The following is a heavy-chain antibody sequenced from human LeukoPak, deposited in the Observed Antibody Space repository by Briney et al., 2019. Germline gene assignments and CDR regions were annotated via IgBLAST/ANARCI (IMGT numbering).Heavy chain of an antibody. D-gene: IGHD1-26*01. CDR2: IWYDGSNK. CDR3: ARTGRKGLLLPLNY. J-gene: IGHJ4*02. CDR1: GFTFSSYG. V-gene: IGHV3-33*01. Sequence: PGGSLRLSCAASGFTFSSYGMHWVRQAPGKGLEWVAVIWYDGSNKYYADSVKGRFTISRDNSKNTLYLQMNSLRAEDTAVYYCARTGRKGLLLPLNYWGQGTLVTASS.